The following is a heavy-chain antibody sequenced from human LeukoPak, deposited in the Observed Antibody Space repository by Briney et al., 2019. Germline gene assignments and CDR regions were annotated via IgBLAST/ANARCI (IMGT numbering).Heavy chain of an antibody. Sequence: ASVKVSCKASGYTFTSYGIGWVRQAPGQGLEWMGWISAYNGNTNYAQKLQGRVTMTTDTSTSTAYMELRSLRSDDTAVYYCAGGLGHEVAGAYCYGMDVWGQGTTVTVSS. V-gene: IGHV1-18*01. CDR2: ISAYNGNT. D-gene: IGHD6-19*01. J-gene: IGHJ6*02. CDR1: GYTFTSYG. CDR3: AGGLGHEVAGAYCYGMDV.